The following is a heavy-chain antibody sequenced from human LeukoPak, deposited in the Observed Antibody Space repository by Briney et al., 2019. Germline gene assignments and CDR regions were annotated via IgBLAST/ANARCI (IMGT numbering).Heavy chain of an antibody. CDR2: INHSGST. V-gene: IGHV4-34*01. CDR1: GGSFSGYY. Sequence: SETLSLTCAVYGGSFSGYYWSWIRQPPGKGLEWIGEINHSGSTNYNPSLKSRVTISVDTSKNQFSLKLSPVTAADTAVYYCARVGGYSSSPYGGQGTLVTVSS. D-gene: IGHD6-6*01. J-gene: IGHJ4*02. CDR3: ARVGGYSSSPY.